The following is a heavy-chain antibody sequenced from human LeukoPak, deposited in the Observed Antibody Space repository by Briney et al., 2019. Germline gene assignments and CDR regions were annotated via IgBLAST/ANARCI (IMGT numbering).Heavy chain of an antibody. CDR2: IYYSGST. V-gene: IGHV4-30-4*02. J-gene: IGHJ5*02. D-gene: IGHD6-13*01. CDR1: GGSISSGDYY. CDR3: ARGPAIAAAGTGAWFDP. Sequence: SETLSLTCTVSGGSISSGDYYWSWIRQPPGKGLEWIGYIYYSGSTYYNPSLKSRVTISVDTSKNQFSLKLSSVTAADTAVYYCARGPAIAAAGTGAWFDPWGQGTLITVSS.